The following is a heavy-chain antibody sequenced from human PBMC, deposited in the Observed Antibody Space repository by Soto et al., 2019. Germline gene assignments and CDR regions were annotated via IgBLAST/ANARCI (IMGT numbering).Heavy chain of an antibody. CDR2: ITYDGSTK. CDR1: GFTFSSYA. J-gene: IGHJ4*02. CDR3: AMWSRYYYYWRGPDY. Sequence: QVQLVESGGGVVQPGRSLRLSGAASGFTFSSYAMHWVRQAPGKGLEWVAVITYDGSTKYYADSVKGRFTISRDNSKNTLYRQMNSLRVEGTAVYYFAMWSRYYYYWRGPDYWFQGTLVTVSS. V-gene: IGHV3-30-3*01. D-gene: IGHD3-3*01.